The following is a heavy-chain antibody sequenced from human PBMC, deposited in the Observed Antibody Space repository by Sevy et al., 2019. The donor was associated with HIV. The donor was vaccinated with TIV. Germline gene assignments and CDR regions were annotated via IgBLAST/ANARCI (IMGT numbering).Heavy chain of an antibody. J-gene: IGHJ4*02. D-gene: IGHD3-22*01. CDR1: GFTFSIYA. CDR2: ISGSYNST. CDR3: AKDLYYDTSLFDY. Sequence: GGSLRLSCAASGFTFSIYAMSWVRQAPGKGLEWVSGISGSYNSTYYADSVKGRFTISRDNSKNTLYLQMNSLRAEDMAVYYCAKDLYYDTSLFDYWGPGTLVTVSS. V-gene: IGHV3-23*01.